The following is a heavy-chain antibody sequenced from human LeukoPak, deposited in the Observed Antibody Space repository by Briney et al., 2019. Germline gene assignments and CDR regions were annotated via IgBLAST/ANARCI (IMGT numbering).Heavy chain of an antibody. Sequence: SETLSLTCTVSGGSISSSSYYWGWIRQPPGKGLEWIGSIYYSGSTYYNPSLKSRVTISVDTSKNQFSLKLSSVTAADTAVYYCARSGRVSSSWGWFDPWGEGTLVRVSS. J-gene: IGHJ5*02. V-gene: IGHV4-39*07. CDR3: ARSGRVSSSWGWFDP. D-gene: IGHD6-13*01. CDR1: GGSISSSSYY. CDR2: IYYSGST.